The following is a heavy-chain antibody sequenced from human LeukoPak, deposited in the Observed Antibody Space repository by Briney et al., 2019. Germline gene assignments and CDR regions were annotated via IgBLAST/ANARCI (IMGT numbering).Heavy chain of an antibody. D-gene: IGHD3-10*01. J-gene: IGHJ4*02. Sequence: GASVKVSCKASGGTFSSYAISWVRQAPGQGLEWMGRIIPILGMANYAQKFQGRVTITADKSTSTAYMELSSLRSEDTAVYYCASGKLHYYGSGSYSYDYWGQGTLVTVSS. V-gene: IGHV1-69*04. CDR3: ASGKLHYYGSGSYSYDY. CDR2: IIPILGMA. CDR1: GGTFSSYA.